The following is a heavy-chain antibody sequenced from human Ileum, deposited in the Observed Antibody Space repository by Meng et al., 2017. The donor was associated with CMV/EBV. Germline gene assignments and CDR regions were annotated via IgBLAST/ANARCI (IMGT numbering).Heavy chain of an antibody. Sequence: GGSLRLSCEGSGFTFNRYYMNWVRQAPGKGLEWVASISSSSSYLRYGDSVKGRFTISRDNSKNTVYLQMNSLRAEDTAVYYCAKTHIERDVQVGYFDFWGQGTRVTCSS. D-gene: IGHD5-24*01. J-gene: IGHJ4*02. V-gene: IGHV3-21*01. CDR1: GFTFNRYY. CDR3: AKTHIERDVQVGYFDF. CDR2: ISSSSSYL.